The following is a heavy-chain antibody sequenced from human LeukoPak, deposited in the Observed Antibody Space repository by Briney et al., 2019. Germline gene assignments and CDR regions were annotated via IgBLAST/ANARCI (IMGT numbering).Heavy chain of an antibody. Sequence: GRSLRLSCVASGFPFSNHGMHWVRQAPGKGLEWVASIWDDGSDNYSADSVRGRFTISRDNSRNTLFLQMNSLRPEDTAVYYCAKDAANLVYYFDHWGQGALVTVSS. J-gene: IGHJ4*02. V-gene: IGHV3-30*18. CDR3: AKDAANLVYYFDH. D-gene: IGHD2-8*01. CDR2: IWDDGSDN. CDR1: GFPFSNHG.